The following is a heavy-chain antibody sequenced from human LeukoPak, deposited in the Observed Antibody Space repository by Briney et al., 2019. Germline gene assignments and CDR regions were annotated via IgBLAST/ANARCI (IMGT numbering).Heavy chain of an antibody. J-gene: IGHJ4*02. CDR2: ISWNSDRT. CDR1: GFTFDDYA. D-gene: IGHD2-2*01. CDR3: AKSQRKDQLLFGYYFDY. V-gene: IGHV3-9*03. Sequence: GRSLRLSCAASGFTFDDYAMRWVRQAPGKGLEWVSGISWNSDRTGYADSVKGRFTTSRDNAKNSLYLQMNSLRAEDMALYYCAKSQRKDQLLFGYYFDYWGQGTLVTVYS.